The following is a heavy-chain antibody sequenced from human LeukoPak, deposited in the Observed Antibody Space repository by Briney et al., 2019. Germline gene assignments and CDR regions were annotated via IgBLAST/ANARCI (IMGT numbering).Heavy chain of an antibody. J-gene: IGHJ4*02. V-gene: IGHV3-23*01. CDR3: AKVGEPWGYSYGYYFDY. CDR2: ISGSGGST. CDR1: GFTFSSYA. D-gene: IGHD5-18*01. Sequence: GGSLRLSCAASGFTFSSYAMSWVRQAPGKGLEWVSAISGSGGSTYYADSVKGRFTISRDNSKNTLYLQMNSLRAEDTAVYYCAKVGEPWGYSYGYYFDYWGQGTLVTVSS.